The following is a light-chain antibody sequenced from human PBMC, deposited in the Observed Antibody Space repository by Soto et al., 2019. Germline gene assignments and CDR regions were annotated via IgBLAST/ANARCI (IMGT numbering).Light chain of an antibody. V-gene: IGKV3-11*01. CDR1: QSHSSY. J-gene: IGKJ5*01. Sequence: EIVLTQSPATLSLSRGRRPTLPCRARQSHSSYLAWYQQKPGQAPRLLIYDASNRATCIPARFSGSGSGTDFTLTISRLEPEDFAVFYCQHYDSLPITFGQGTRLEIK. CDR2: DAS. CDR3: QHYDSLPIT.